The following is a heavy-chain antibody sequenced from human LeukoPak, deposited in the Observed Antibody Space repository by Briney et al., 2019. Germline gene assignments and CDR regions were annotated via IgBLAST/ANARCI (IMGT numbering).Heavy chain of an antibody. D-gene: IGHD3/OR15-3a*01. V-gene: IGHV3-23*01. CDR1: GFTFSSYA. Sequence: PGGSLRLSCAASGFTFSSYAMSWVRQAPGKGLEWVSSISDSGDSTYYADSVKGRFTISRGNSKNTLYLQMNSLRAEDTAVYYCAKDGAGQVYWGQGTLVTVSS. CDR2: ISDSGDST. CDR3: AKDGAGQVY. J-gene: IGHJ4*02.